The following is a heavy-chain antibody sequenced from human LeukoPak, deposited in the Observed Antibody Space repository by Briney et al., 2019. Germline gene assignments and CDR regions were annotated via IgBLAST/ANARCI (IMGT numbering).Heavy chain of an antibody. CDR1: GFTVSSNY. CDR2: IYSRGST. CDR3: ARDNRYYDYVWGSYDYGMDV. D-gene: IGHD3-16*01. J-gene: IGHJ6*02. V-gene: IGHV3-53*01. Sequence: GGSLRLSCAASGFTVSSNYMSWVRQAPGKGLEWVSVIYSRGSTYYADSVKGRFTISRDNSKNTLYLQMNSLRAEDTAVYYCARDNRYYDYVWGSYDYGMDVWGQGTTVTVSS.